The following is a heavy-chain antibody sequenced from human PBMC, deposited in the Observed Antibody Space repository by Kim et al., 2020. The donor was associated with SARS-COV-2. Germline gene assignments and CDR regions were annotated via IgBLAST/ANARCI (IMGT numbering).Heavy chain of an antibody. Sequence: GGSLRLSCAASGFTVSANYMSWVRQAPGKGLEWVSVIYSGGSTYYAESVKGRFTISRDNSKNKVYLQMNSRRAGDTAVYYCARRRGPNWFDPWGQGTLVTVSS. V-gene: IGHV3-53*01. CDR1: GFTVSANY. CDR2: IYSGGST. D-gene: IGHD3-16*01. CDR3: ARRRGPNWFDP. J-gene: IGHJ5*02.